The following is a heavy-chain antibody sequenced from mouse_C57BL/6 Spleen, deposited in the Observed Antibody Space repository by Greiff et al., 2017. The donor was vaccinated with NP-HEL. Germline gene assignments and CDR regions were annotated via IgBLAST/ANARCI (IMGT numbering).Heavy chain of an antibody. CDR3: ARDPTGTGYYAMDY. CDR2: ISYDGSN. J-gene: IGHJ4*01. Sequence: EVKLMESGPGLVKPSQSLSLTCSVTGYSITSGYYWNWIRQFPGNKLEWMGYISYDGSNNYNPSLKNRISITRDTSKNQFFLKLNSVTTEDTATYYCARDPTGTGYYAMDYWGQGTSVTVSS. V-gene: IGHV3-6*01. CDR1: GYSITSGYY. D-gene: IGHD4-1*02.